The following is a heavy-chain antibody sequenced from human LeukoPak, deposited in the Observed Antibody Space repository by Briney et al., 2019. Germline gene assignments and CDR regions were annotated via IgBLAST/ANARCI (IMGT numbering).Heavy chain of an antibody. CDR2: ISGSGGST. D-gene: IGHD3-3*01. V-gene: IGHV3-23*01. CDR1: GFTFSSYA. CDR3: AKDLDYDFWSGPTLTLDY. Sequence: GGSLRLSCAASGFTFSSYAMSWVRQAPGKGLEWVSAISGSGGSTYYADSVKGRFTISRDNSKNTLYLQMNSLRAEDTAVYYCAKDLDYDFWSGPTLTLDYWGQGTLVTVSS. J-gene: IGHJ4*02.